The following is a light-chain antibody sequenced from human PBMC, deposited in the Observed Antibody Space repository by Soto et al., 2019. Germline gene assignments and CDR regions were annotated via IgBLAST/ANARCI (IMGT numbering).Light chain of an antibody. V-gene: IGKV4-1*01. Sequence: DTVMTQSPDSLAVSLGERDTINCKSSQNILYNSNNKNYLAWYQQKPGQPPRLLIYWASTRESGVPDRFSGSGSETDFTLTISSLQAEDVAVYYCQQYYDTPYTFGQGTKLEIK. CDR2: WAS. CDR3: QQYYDTPYT. J-gene: IGKJ2*01. CDR1: QNILYNSNNKNY.